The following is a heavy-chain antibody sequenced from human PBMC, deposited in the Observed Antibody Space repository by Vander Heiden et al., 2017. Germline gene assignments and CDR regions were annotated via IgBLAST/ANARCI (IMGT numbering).Heavy chain of an antibody. CDR1: GFTFSSYS. V-gene: IGHV3-21*01. CDR3: ARDGAVAGGEDY. Sequence: EVQLVESGGGLVKPGGSLTLSCAASGFTFSSYSMNWVRQAPGKGLEWVSSISSSSSYIYYADSVKGRFTISRDNAKNSLYLQMNSLRAEDTAVYYCARDGAVAGGEDYWGQGTLVTVSS. D-gene: IGHD6-19*01. CDR2: ISSSSSYI. J-gene: IGHJ4*02.